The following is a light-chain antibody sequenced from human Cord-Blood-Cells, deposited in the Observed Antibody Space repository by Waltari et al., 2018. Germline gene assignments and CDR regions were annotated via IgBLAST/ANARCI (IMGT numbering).Light chain of an antibody. CDR2: AAS. V-gene: IGKV1-39*01. J-gene: IGKJ3*01. CDR3: QQSYSTPFT. Sequence: DIQMTQSPSSLSAYVGDRVTITCRASQSISSYLNWYQHKPGKAPKLLIYAASSLQSGVPSRFSGSGSGTDFTLTISSLQPEDFATYYCQQSYSTPFTFGPGTKVDIK. CDR1: QSISSY.